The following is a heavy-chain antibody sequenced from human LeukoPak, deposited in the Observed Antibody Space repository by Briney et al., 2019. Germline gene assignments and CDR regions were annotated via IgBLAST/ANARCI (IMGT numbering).Heavy chain of an antibody. CDR2: INPSGGST. Sequence: GASVKVSCKASGYTFTSYYMHWVRQAPGQGLEWMGIINPSGGSTSYTQKFQGRVTMTRDTSTSTVYMELSSLRSEDTAVYYCARDMSDRYYFDYWGQGTLVTVSS. D-gene: IGHD1-14*01. J-gene: IGHJ4*02. V-gene: IGHV1-46*01. CDR1: GYTFTSYY. CDR3: ARDMSDRYYFDY.